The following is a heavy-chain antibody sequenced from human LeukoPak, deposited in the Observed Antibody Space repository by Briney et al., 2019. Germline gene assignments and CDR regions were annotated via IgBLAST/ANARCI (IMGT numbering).Heavy chain of an antibody. J-gene: IGHJ4*02. D-gene: IGHD6-19*01. Sequence: PGGSLRLSCAASGFTFSSYGMQWVRQAPGKGLEWVAVIWYDGSNKYYADSVKGRFTISRDNSKNTLYLQMNSLRAEDTAVYYCARGGSGWPFDYWGQGTLVTVSS. CDR1: GFTFSSYG. CDR3: ARGGSGWPFDY. CDR2: IWYDGSNK. V-gene: IGHV3-33*01.